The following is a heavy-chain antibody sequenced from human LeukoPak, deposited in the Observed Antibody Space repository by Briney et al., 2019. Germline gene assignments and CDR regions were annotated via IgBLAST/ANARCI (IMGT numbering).Heavy chain of an antibody. CDR3: ARVGIAAAGTLSPYYGMDV. D-gene: IGHD6-13*01. V-gene: IGHV4-38-2*01. CDR2: IYHSGST. Sequence: SETLSLTCAVSGYSISSGYYWGWIRQPPGKGLEWIASIYHSGSTYYNPSLKSRVTISVDTSKNQFSLKLSSVTAADTAVYYCARVGIAAAGTLSPYYGMDVWGKGTTVTVSS. CDR1: GYSISSGYY. J-gene: IGHJ6*04.